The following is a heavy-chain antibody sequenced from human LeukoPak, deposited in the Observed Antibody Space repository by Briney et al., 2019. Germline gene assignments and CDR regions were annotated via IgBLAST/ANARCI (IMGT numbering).Heavy chain of an antibody. CDR2: IYYSGST. D-gene: IGHD3-3*01. J-gene: IGHJ4*02. CDR3: ARVTYYDFWSGQYTFDY. Sequence: KTSETLSLTCTVSGGSISSYYWSWIRQPPGKGLEWIGYIYYSGSTNYNPSLKSRVTISVDTSKNQFSLKLSSVTAADTAVYYCARVTYYDFWSGQYTFDYWGQGTLVTVSS. CDR1: GGSISSYY. V-gene: IGHV4-59*01.